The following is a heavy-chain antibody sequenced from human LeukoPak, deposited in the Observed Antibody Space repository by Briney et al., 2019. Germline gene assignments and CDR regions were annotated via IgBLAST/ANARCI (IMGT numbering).Heavy chain of an antibody. V-gene: IGHV1-69*13. Sequence: SVKVSCKASGGTFSSYAISWVRQAPGQGLEWMGGIIPIFGTANYAQKFQGRVTITADESTSTAYMELSSLRSEDTAVYYCARGPTTVVTLYYFDYWGQGTLVTVSS. CDR3: ARGPTTVVTLYYFDY. D-gene: IGHD4-23*01. CDR2: IIPIFGTA. J-gene: IGHJ4*02. CDR1: GGTFSSYA.